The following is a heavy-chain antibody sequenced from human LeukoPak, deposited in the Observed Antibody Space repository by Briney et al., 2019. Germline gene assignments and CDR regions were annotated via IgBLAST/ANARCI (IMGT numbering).Heavy chain of an antibody. CDR3: ARDDYNWFDP. V-gene: IGHV4-31*03. CDR2: IYYSGST. Sequence: SETLSLTCTVSGGSISSGGYYWSWIRQHPGKGLEWIGNIYYSGSTYYNPSLKSRVTISVDTSKNQFSLKLSSVTAADTAVYYCARDDYNWFDPWGQGTLVTVSS. D-gene: IGHD2-21*02. CDR1: GGSISSGGYY. J-gene: IGHJ5*02.